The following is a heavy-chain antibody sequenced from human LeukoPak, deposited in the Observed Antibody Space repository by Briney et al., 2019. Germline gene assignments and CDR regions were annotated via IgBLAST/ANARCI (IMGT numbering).Heavy chain of an antibody. D-gene: IGHD1-26*01. Sequence: ASVKVSCKASGYTFTSYDINWVRQATGQGLEWMGWMNPNSGNTGYAQKFQGRVTMTRYTSISTAYMELSSLISEDTALYYCARDIAGATKGGWFDTWGQGTPVTVSS. CDR1: GYTFTSYD. CDR2: MNPNSGNT. CDR3: ARDIAGATKGGWFDT. J-gene: IGHJ5*02. V-gene: IGHV1-8*01.